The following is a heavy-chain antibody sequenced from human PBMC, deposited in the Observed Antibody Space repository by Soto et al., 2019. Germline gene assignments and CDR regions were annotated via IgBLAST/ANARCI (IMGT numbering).Heavy chain of an antibody. V-gene: IGHV3-66*01. J-gene: IGHJ4*02. Sequence: GGSLRLSCAASGFTVSIYYMSWFRQAPGKGLEWVSVIYSAGSADFADSVKGRFTISRDNSKNTLYLQMSSLRAEDTAVYYCARVPSSSYHYFDYWGQGTLVTVSS. CDR2: IYSAGSA. CDR1: GFTVSIYY. CDR3: ARVPSSSYHYFDY. D-gene: IGHD6-13*01.